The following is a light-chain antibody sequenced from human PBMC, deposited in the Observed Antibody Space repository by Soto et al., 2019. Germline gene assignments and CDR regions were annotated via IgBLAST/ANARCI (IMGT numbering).Light chain of an antibody. V-gene: IGLV1-44*01. J-gene: IGLJ3*02. CDR3: AAWDDSLNGWV. Sequence: QSVLTQPPSASGTPGQRVTISCSGSSSNIGSKTVNWYQQLPGTAPKLLIYSNNQRPSGVPDRFSGSKSGTSASLAISGLQSEDEADSYCAAWDDSLNGWVFGGGTQLTVL. CDR1: SSNIGSKT. CDR2: SNN.